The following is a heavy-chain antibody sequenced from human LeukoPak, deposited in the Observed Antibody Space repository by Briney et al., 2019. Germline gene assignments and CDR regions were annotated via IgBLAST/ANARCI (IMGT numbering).Heavy chain of an antibody. D-gene: IGHD3-10*01. V-gene: IGHV1-18*04. CDR3: ARDGPRGVTMVRGVPEGYFDY. Sequence: ASVKVSCKASGYTFTDYYIHWLRQAPGQGLEWMGWISAYNGNTNYAQKLQGRVTMTTDTSTSTAYMELRSLRSDDTAVYYCARDGPRGVTMVRGVPEGYFDYWGQGTLVTVSS. J-gene: IGHJ4*02. CDR2: ISAYNGNT. CDR1: GYTFTDYY.